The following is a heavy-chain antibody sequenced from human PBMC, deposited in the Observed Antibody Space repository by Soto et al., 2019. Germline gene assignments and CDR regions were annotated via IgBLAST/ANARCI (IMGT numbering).Heavy chain of an antibody. CDR1: GFTFSTYT. CDR3: AREDILGTRSFDY. V-gene: IGHV3-23*01. D-gene: IGHD1-26*01. Sequence: GGSLRLSCAASGFTFSTYTMTWVRQAPGKGLEWVSSVGGSGDGTYYADSVKGRFTIFRDNAKNSLYLQMNSLRGEDTAVYYCAREDILGTRSFDYWGQGALVTVSS. CDR2: VGGSGDGT. J-gene: IGHJ4*02.